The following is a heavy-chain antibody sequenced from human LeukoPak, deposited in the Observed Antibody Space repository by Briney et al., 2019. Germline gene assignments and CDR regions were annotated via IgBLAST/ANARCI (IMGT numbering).Heavy chain of an antibody. Sequence: GGSLRLSCAASGFTFSSYAMSWVRQAPGKGLEWVSAISGSGGSTYYADSVKGRFTISRDNSKNTLYLQMSSLRAEDTAVYYCAKVDSSSWDTHYWGQGTLVTVSS. CDR3: AKVDSSSWDTHY. CDR1: GFTFSSYA. D-gene: IGHD6-13*01. J-gene: IGHJ4*02. CDR2: ISGSGGST. V-gene: IGHV3-23*01.